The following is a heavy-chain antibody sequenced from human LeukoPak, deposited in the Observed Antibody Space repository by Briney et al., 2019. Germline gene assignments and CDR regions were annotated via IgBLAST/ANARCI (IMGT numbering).Heavy chain of an antibody. Sequence: GGSLRLSCAASGFTFSSYWMSWVRQAPGKGLEWVANIKQDGSEKYYVDSVKGRFTISRDNAKNSLYLQMNNLRAEDTAVYYCARSRDKNTYGYAYWGQGTLVTVSS. CDR1: GFTFSSYW. CDR2: IKQDGSEK. V-gene: IGHV3-7*01. D-gene: IGHD5-18*01. J-gene: IGHJ4*02. CDR3: ARSRDKNTYGYAY.